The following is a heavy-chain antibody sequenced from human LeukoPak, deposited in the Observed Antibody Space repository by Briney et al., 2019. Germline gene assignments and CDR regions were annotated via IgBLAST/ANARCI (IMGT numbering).Heavy chain of an antibody. J-gene: IGHJ6*02. CDR3: AKKVDTAIFNYYYYGMDV. CDR2: IIPILGIA. CDR1: GGTFSSYA. D-gene: IGHD5-18*01. V-gene: IGHV1-69*04. Sequence: SVKVSCKASGGTFSSYAISWVRQAPGQGLEWMGRIIPILGIANYAQKFQGRVTITADKSTSTAYMELSSLRSEDTAVYYCAKKVDTAIFNYYYYGMDVWGQGTTVTVSS.